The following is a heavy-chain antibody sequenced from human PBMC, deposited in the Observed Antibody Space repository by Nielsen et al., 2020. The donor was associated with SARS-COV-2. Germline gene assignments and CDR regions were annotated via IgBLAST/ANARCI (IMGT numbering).Heavy chain of an antibody. Sequence: LSLTCAASGFTFSSYEMNWVRQAPGKGLEWVSYISSSGSTIYYADSVKGRFTISRDNSKNTLYLQMNSLRAEDTAVYYCAKDSQYSGSYSDYWGQGTLVTVSS. V-gene: IGHV3-48*03. D-gene: IGHD1-26*01. CDR3: AKDSQYSGSYSDY. CDR1: GFTFSSYE. J-gene: IGHJ4*02. CDR2: ISSSGSTI.